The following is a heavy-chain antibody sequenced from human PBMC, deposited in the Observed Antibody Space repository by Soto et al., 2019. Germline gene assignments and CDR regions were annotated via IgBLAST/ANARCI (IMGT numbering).Heavy chain of an antibody. D-gene: IGHD3-3*01. CDR3: ASESGLIRIFGVVNNRLDY. CDR1: GGSFSGYY. CDR2: INHSGST. J-gene: IGHJ4*02. V-gene: IGHV4-34*01. Sequence: SETLSLTCAVYGGSFSGYYWSWIRQPPGKGLEWIGEINHSGSTNYNPSLKSRVTISIDTSKNQFSLKLSSVTAADTAVYYCASESGLIRIFGVVNNRLDYWGQGTLVTVSS.